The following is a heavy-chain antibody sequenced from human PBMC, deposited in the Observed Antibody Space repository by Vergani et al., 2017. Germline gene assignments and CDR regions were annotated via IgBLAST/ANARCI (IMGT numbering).Heavy chain of an antibody. CDR2: ISSDGKST. D-gene: IGHD1-26*01. CDR1: GFTFSTFN. Sequence: LESGGGLVQPGGSIRLSCLGSGFTFSTFNMHWVRQIPGQGLEYISGISSDGKSTNYAKSVKGRFSVTRDNSKNSLHLQMGNLRVEDTGIYYCSKHEQFSAPWEMGYLYLLFVW. CDR3: SKHEQFSAPWEMGYLYLLFV. V-gene: IGHV3-64*01. J-gene: IGHJ6*01.